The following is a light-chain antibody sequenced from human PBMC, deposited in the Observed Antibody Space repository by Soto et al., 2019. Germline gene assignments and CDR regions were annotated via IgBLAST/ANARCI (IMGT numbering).Light chain of an antibody. CDR3: CSYAGSSTFYV. CDR1: SSDVGSYNL. V-gene: IGLV2-23*03. CDR2: EGS. J-gene: IGLJ1*01. Sequence: QSALTQPASVSGSPGQSITISCTGTSSDVGSYNLVSWYQQHPGKAPKLMIYEGSKRPSGVSNRSSGPKSGNTASLTISRLQAEDEADYYCCSYAGSSTFYVFGTGTKVTVL.